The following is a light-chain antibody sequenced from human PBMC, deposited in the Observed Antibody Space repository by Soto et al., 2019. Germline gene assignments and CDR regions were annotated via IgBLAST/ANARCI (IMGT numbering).Light chain of an antibody. CDR3: SSYTGSSTPWV. V-gene: IGLV2-14*01. Sequence: QSALTQPASVSGSPGQSITISCTGTSSDVGGYNYVSWYQQHPGKAPKLIIYYVTNRPSGVSSRFSGSKSGNTASLTISGLQAEDEADYYCSSYTGSSTPWVFGGGTQLTVL. J-gene: IGLJ3*02. CDR2: YVT. CDR1: SSDVGGYNY.